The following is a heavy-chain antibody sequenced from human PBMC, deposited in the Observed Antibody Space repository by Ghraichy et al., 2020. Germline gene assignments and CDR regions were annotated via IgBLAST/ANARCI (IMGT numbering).Heavy chain of an antibody. CDR2: INPNSGAT. CDR1: GYTFSGYY. D-gene: IGHD3-10*01. J-gene: IGHJ4*02. Sequence: ASVKVSCKASGYTFSGYYIHWARQAPGQGLKWMGRINPNSGATDYAQNFQGRVTFTRDASISTAYMELSRLTSDDTAVYYCARDLILDYGSGSTDYWGQGTLITVSS. V-gene: IGHV1-2*06. CDR3: ARDLILDYGSGSTDY.